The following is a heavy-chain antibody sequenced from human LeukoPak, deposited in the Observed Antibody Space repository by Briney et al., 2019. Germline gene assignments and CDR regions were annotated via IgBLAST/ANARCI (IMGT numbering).Heavy chain of an antibody. CDR2: ISSSGSTI. Sequence: GGSLRLSCAVSGFTFSSYEMNWVRQAPGKGLEWVSYISSSGSTIYYADSVKGRFTISRDNAKNSLYLQMNSLRAEDTAVYYCARDLEMATVGPGSYGMDVWGQGTTVTVSS. CDR3: ARDLEMATVGPGSYGMDV. CDR1: GFTFSSYE. V-gene: IGHV3-48*03. D-gene: IGHD5-24*01. J-gene: IGHJ6*02.